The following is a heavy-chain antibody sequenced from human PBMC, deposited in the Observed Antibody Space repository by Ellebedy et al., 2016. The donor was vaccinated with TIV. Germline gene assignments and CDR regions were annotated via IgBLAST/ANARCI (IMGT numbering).Heavy chain of an antibody. D-gene: IGHD6-13*01. V-gene: IGHV3-48*04. CDR1: GFTFSSYS. CDR3: ATSGYSDTWLFRGMDV. CDR2: ISSSII. J-gene: IGHJ6*02. Sequence: GGSLRLSCAASGFTFSSYSMNWVRQAPGKGLEWVSYISSSIIYYADSVKGRFTISRDNAKNLLYLQMNTLRAEDTAVYYCATSGYSDTWLFRGMDVWGQGTTVTVSS.